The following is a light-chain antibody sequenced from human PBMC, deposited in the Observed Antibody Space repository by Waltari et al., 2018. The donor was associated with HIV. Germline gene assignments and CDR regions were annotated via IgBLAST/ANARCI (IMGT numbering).Light chain of an antibody. CDR1: SPNIGSTS. V-gene: IGLV1-44*01. J-gene: IGLJ1*01. CDR3: AAWDDSLNGYV. CDR2: RNN. Sequence: QSVLTRPPSASGTPGHRVPISCSGSSPNIGSTSVNWYQHLPETAPKLLIFRNNQRPSGVPDRFSGSKSGTSASLAISGLQSEDEADYYCAAWDDSLNGYVFGTGTTVTVL.